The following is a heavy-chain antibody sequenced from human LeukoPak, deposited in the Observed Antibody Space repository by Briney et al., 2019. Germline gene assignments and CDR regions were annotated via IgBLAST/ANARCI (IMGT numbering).Heavy chain of an antibody. J-gene: IGHJ3*02. CDR2: ISGSGDTT. V-gene: IGHV3-23*01. CDR3: ARGGSYLSAFDI. Sequence: PGGSLRLSCAASRFTFSSYTMSWVRQAPGKGLEWVSAISGSGDTTYYADSVKGRFTISRDNSKNTLYLQMNSLRAEDTAVYYCARGGSYLSAFDIWGQGTMVTVSS. CDR1: RFTFSSYT. D-gene: IGHD1-26*01.